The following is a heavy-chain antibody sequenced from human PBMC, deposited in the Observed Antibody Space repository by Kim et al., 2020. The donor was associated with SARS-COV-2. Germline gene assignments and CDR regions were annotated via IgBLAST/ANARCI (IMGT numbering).Heavy chain of an antibody. D-gene: IGHD6-13*01. CDR1: GFTFSSYA. CDR3: VKDLRPGYSSRWAIVGATPFCY. Sequence: GGSLRLSCSASGFTFSSYAMHWVRQAPGKGLEYVSAISSNGGSTYYADSVKGRFTISRDNSKNTLYLQMSSLRAEDTAVYYCVKDLRPGYSSRWAIVGATPFCYWGEGNLGTASP. CDR2: ISSNGGST. V-gene: IGHV3-64D*09. J-gene: IGHJ4*02.